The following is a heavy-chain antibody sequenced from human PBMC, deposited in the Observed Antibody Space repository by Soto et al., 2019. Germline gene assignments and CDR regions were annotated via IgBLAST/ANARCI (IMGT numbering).Heavy chain of an antibody. V-gene: IGHV4-59*08. CDR3: TSTPDYGDYVYWFDP. D-gene: IGHD4-17*01. CDR1: GGSISSYY. Sequence: SETLSLTCTVSGGSISSYYWSWIRQPPGKGLEWIGCIYYSGSTNYNPSLKSRVTISVDTSKNQFSLKLSSVTAADTAVYYCTSTPDYGDYVYWFDPWGQGTLVTVSS. J-gene: IGHJ5*02. CDR2: IYYSGST.